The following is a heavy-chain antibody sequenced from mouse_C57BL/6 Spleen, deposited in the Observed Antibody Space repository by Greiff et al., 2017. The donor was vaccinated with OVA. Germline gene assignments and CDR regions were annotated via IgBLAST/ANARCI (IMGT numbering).Heavy chain of an antibody. CDR1: GFTFTDYY. Sequence: VQLQQSGPVLVKPGPSVKISCKASGFTFTDYYMHWVKQSHGKSLEWIGLVYPYNGGTSSNQKFKGKATLTVDTSSSTAYLELNSLTSEDSAVYYCARFGVYYYGSSPSSPHWYFEVGGTGTTVTVSS. CDR2: VYPYNGGT. D-gene: IGHD1-1*01. V-gene: IGHV1-36*01. J-gene: IGHJ1*03. CDR3: ARFGVYYYGSSPSSPHWYFEV.